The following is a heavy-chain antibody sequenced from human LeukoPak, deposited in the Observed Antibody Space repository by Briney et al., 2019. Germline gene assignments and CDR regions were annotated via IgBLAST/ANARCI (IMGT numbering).Heavy chain of an antibody. V-gene: IGHV1-69*05. CDR1: RGTFSSYA. CDR3: ASSYRASPNWYFDL. CDR2: IIPIFGTA. J-gene: IGHJ2*01. Sequence: SVKVSCKASRGTFSSYAISWVRQAPGQGLEWMGGIIPIFGTANYAQKFQGRVTITTDESTSTAYMELSSLRSEGTAVYYCASSYRASPNWYFDLWGRGTLVTVSS. D-gene: IGHD4-11*01.